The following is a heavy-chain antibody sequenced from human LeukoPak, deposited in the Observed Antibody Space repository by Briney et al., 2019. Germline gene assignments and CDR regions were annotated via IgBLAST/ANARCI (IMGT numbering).Heavy chain of an antibody. Sequence: SETLSLTCTVSGGSISSSSYYCGWIRQPPGKGLEWIGSIYYSGSTYYNPSLKSRVTISVDTSKNQFSLKLSSVTAADTAVYYCARRWPAYYGSGSYYKNHNWFDPWGQGTLVTVSS. CDR2: IYYSGST. V-gene: IGHV4-39*01. J-gene: IGHJ5*02. CDR1: GGSISSSSYY. D-gene: IGHD3-10*01. CDR3: ARRWPAYYGSGSYYKNHNWFDP.